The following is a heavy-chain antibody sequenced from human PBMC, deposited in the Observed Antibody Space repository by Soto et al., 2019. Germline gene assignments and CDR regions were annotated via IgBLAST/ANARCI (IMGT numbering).Heavy chain of an antibody. CDR2: INAGNGNT. V-gene: IGHV1-3*01. CDR3: AIDNSGYDDPPFDY. J-gene: IGHJ4*02. D-gene: IGHD5-12*01. CDR1: GYTFTSYA. Sequence: ASVKVSCKASGYTFTSYAMHWVRQAPGQRLEWMGGINAGNGNTKYSQKFQGRVTITRDTSASTAYMELSSLRSEDTAVYYCAIDNSGYDDPPFDYWGQGTLVTVSS.